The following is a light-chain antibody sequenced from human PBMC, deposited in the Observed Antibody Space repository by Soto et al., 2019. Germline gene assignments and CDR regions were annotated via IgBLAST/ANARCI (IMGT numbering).Light chain of an antibody. CDR2: DAA. Sequence: DIQMTQSPSSLSASVGDRVTITCRASQDISNYVNWYKQKTGKAPKLLIYDAANMETAVTSRFSGSGPGTDFTFTISSLQPKAVAKYYYQPDDNLRLTFGGGTMVEIK. CDR3: QPDDNLRLT. J-gene: IGKJ4*01. CDR1: QDISNY. V-gene: IGKV1-33*01.